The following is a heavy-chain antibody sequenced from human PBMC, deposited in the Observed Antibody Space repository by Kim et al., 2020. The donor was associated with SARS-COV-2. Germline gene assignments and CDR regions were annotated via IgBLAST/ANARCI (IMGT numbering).Heavy chain of an antibody. CDR3: ARDLGSGSYSGLDY. V-gene: IGHV3-30*07. Sequence: ANSVKGRFTISRDKSKTTRYRQMNSLRAEDTAVYYCARDLGSGSYSGLDYWGQGTLVTVSS. D-gene: IGHD3-10*01. J-gene: IGHJ4*02.